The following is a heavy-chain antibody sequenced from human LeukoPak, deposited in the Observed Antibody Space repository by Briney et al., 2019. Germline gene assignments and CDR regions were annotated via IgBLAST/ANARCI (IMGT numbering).Heavy chain of an antibody. CDR3: AGLSGGFYDTNDYA. Sequence: GGSLRLSCSASGFTFTTYGMNWVRQAPGKGLEWVSGIGGSGTRTYYADSVKGRFTISRDNSKNTLYLQMNSLRDEDTAVYYCAGLSGGFYDTNDYAWGQGTLVTVSS. CDR1: GFTFTTYG. J-gene: IGHJ5*02. D-gene: IGHD3-22*01. CDR2: IGGSGTRT. V-gene: IGHV3-23*01.